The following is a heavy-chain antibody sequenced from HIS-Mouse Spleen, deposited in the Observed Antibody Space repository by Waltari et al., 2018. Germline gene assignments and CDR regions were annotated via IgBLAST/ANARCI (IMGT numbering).Heavy chain of an antibody. D-gene: IGHD5-12*01. CDR3: ARDPSGYDNH. V-gene: IGHV3-21*01. Sequence: EVQLVESGGGLVKPGGSLRLSCAASVFTFSSYSMNWVRQAPGKGLEWVSSISSSSSYIYYADSVKGRFTISRDNAKNSLYLQMNSLRAEDTAVYYCARDPSGYDNHWGQGTLVTVSS. CDR2: ISSSSSYI. CDR1: VFTFSSYS. J-gene: IGHJ5*02.